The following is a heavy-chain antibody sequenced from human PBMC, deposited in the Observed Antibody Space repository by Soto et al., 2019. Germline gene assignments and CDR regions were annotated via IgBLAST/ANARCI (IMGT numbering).Heavy chain of an antibody. D-gene: IGHD6-19*01. CDR2: ISANSGDT. CDR1: GYTFTKFH. J-gene: IGHJ3*02. Sequence: ASVKVSCKASGYTFTKFHIHWVRQAPGQGLEWMGRISANSGDTSYAQRLQGRVTMTTDTSTSTAYMELRSLRSDDTAVYYCARDDDGRLFGSSGWYVAFDIWGQGTMVTVSS. V-gene: IGHV1-18*01. CDR3: ARDDDGRLFGSSGWYVAFDI.